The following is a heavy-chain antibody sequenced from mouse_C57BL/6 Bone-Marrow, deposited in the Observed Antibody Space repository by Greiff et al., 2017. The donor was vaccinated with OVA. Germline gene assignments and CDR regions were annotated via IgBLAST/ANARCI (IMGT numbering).Heavy chain of an antibody. CDR1: GFTFSDFY. Sequence: EVQLVESGGGLVQSGRSLRLSCATSGFTFSDFYMEWVRQAPGKGLEWIAASRNKANDYTTEYSASVKGRFIVSRDTSQSILYLQMNALRAEDTAIYYCARVELGHWYFDVWGTGTTVTVSS. V-gene: IGHV7-1*01. D-gene: IGHD4-1*01. CDR3: ARVELGHWYFDV. J-gene: IGHJ1*03. CDR2: SRNKANDYTT.